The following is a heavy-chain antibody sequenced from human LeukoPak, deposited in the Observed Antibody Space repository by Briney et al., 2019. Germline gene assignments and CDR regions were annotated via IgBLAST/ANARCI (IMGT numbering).Heavy chain of an antibody. CDR3: ARRSGDCSGGSCYSEFDWGHTPPDY. CDR2: IDPSDSYT. J-gene: IGHJ4*02. D-gene: IGHD2-15*01. V-gene: IGHV5-10-1*01. Sequence: GESLRISCKGSGYSFTSYWISWVRQMPGKGLEWMGRIDPSDSYTNYSPSFQGHVTISADKSISTAYLQWSSLKASDTAMYYCARRSGDCSGGSCYSEFDWGHTPPDYWGQGTLVTVSS. CDR1: GYSFTSYW.